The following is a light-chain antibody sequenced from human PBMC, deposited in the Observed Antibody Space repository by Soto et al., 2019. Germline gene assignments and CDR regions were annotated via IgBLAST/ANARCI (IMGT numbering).Light chain of an antibody. J-gene: IGLJ1*01. CDR2: EVT. CDR3: RSFAGSNNLSV. CDR1: SSDVGGYNY. V-gene: IGLV2-8*01. Sequence: QSALTQPPSASGSPGQSVTISCTGTSSDVGGYNYVSWYQRHPGKAPRLLIYEVTKRPSGVPDRFSGSKSGNTASLTVSGLQAEDEADYFCRSFAGSNNLSVFGTGTKVTVL.